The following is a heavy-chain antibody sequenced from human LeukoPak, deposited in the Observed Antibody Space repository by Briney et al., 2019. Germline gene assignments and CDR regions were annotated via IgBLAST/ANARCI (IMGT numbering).Heavy chain of an antibody. V-gene: IGHV3-23*01. CDR1: GFTFSAYS. D-gene: IGHD1-26*01. CDR3: AKHLGYTSYCPDY. CDR2: ISASGTTR. J-gene: IGHJ4*02. Sequence: SGGSLRLPCAASGFTFSAYSMNWVRQAPGKGLEWVSAISASGTTRYYADSVKGRFTISRDNSKNTLYLQVSSLRAEDTAVYYCAKHLGYTSYCPDYWGQGTLVTVSS.